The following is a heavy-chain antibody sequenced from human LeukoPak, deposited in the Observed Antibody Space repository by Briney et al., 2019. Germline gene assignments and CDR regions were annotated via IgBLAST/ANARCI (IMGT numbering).Heavy chain of an antibody. Sequence: GGPLSLACAVSGFPFSDFAMSWVRQAPGKGLEWVSTISGGGDNTYFADSVKGRFTISRDNSKNTLFLQMVSLRAEDTAVYYCAKFEGALLGNYYMDVWGKGTTVTVSS. V-gene: IGHV3-23*01. CDR3: AKFEGALLGNYYMDV. J-gene: IGHJ6*03. CDR2: ISGGGDNT. CDR1: GFPFSDFA.